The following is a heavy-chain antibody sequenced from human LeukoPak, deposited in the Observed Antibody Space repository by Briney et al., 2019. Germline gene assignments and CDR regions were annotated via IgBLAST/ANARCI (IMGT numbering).Heavy chain of an antibody. CDR2: IRHHGRDK. J-gene: IGHJ4*02. Sequence: GGSLRLSCATSGFAFSTYGMHWVRQAPGKGLEWVTYIRHHGRDKYYADSVKGRFTISRDNSKNTLYLQMDSLRAEDTALYHCVKDANWSFDSWGQGILVAVSS. CDR1: GFAFSTYG. V-gene: IGHV3-30*02. D-gene: IGHD4/OR15-4a*01. CDR3: VKDANWSFDS.